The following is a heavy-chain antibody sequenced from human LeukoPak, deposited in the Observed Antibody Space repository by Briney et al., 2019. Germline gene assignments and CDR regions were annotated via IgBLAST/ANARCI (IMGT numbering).Heavy chain of an antibody. V-gene: IGHV3-33*08. D-gene: IGHD5-18*01. CDR1: GFTFSEYT. Sequence: GGSLRLSCAASGFTFSEYTIHWVRQAPGKGLEWVAVIWYDGSNKYYADSVKGRFTISRDNSKNTLYLQMNSLRAEDTAVYYCARTDTAHYFDYWGQGTLVTVSS. CDR2: IWYDGSNK. CDR3: ARTDTAHYFDY. J-gene: IGHJ4*02.